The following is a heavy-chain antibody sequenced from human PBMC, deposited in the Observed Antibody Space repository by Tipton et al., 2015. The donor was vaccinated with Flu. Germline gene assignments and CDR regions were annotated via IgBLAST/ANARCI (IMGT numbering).Heavy chain of an antibody. D-gene: IGHD3-3*01. CDR3: ARARPDKGFLDWLSMNHAFDI. CDR2: ILPIFGTT. V-gene: IGHV1-69*06. Sequence: VQLVQSGPEVKKPGSSVKVSCKASGGTFSSYVISWVRQAPGQGLEWMGGILPIFGTTHYTQKFQGRVTITADKSTSTAYMELSSLRSEDTAIYYCARARPDKGFLDWLSMNHAFDIWGQGTMVTVTS. CDR1: GGTFSSYV. J-gene: IGHJ3*02.